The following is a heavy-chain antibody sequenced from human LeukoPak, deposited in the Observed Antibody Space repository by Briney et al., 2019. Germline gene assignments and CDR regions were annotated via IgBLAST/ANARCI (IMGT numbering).Heavy chain of an antibody. D-gene: IGHD2-8*01. CDR3: AREDVVLVDAVRYYYYGMDV. CDR1: GYNSIRYY. J-gene: IGHJ6*02. Sequence: GASVKVSCKASGYNSIRYYMQWVRQAPGQGLEWMGIINPSGGSTSYAQKFQDRVTMTRDTSTSTVYMELSSLKSEDTAVYYCAREDVVLVDAVRYYYYGMDVWGQGTTVTVSS. CDR2: INPSGGST. V-gene: IGHV1-46*01.